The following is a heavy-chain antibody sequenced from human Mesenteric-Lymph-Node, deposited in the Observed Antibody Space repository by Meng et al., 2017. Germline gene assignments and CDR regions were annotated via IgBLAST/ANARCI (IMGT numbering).Heavy chain of an antibody. CDR2: ISGSGGST. CDR1: GFSFSSYA. Sequence: GESLKISCAASGFSFSSYAMSWVRQAPGKGLEWVSAISGSGGSTYYADSVKGRFTISRDNSKNTLYLQMNSLRAEDTAVYYYAKEHYYGSGSFPAAFDIWGQGIMVTVSS. CDR3: AKEHYYGSGSFPAAFDI. D-gene: IGHD3-10*01. V-gene: IGHV3-23*01. J-gene: IGHJ3*02.